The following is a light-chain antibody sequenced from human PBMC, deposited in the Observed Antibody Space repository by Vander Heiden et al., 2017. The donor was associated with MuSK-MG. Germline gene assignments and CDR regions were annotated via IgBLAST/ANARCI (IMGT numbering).Light chain of an antibody. J-gene: IGKJ1*01. CDR3: QHYNSYPWT. CDR1: QSISTW. Sequence: DIQMTQSPSTLSAYVGDRVTITCRASQSISTWLAWYQQKPGTAPKLLIYDASSLQSGVPSRFSGSGSETEFTLPISSLQPDDLATYHCQHYNSYPWTFGQGTKVEIK. V-gene: IGKV1-5*01. CDR2: DAS.